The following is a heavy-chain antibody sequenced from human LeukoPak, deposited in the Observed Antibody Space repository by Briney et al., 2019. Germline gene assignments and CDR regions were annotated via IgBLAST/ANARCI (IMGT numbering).Heavy chain of an antibody. J-gene: IGHJ3*02. Sequence: PAGSLRLSCAASGFTFSSYWMHWVRHAPGKGLVWVSRISSGGSTTRYADSVKGRFTTSRDNAKNTLYLQMNSLRAEDTAVYYCVRYEDDAFDIWGRGTRVTVSS. CDR3: VRYEDDAFDI. CDR2: ISSGGSTT. V-gene: IGHV3-74*01. CDR1: GFTFSSYW. D-gene: IGHD3-3*01.